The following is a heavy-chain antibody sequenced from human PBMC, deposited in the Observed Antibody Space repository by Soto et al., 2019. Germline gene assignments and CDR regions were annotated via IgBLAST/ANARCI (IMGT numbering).Heavy chain of an antibody. D-gene: IGHD5-12*01. CDR1: GGSISSSSYY. CDR2: IYYSGST. CDR3: ARQGGEYSGYDTFDY. V-gene: IGHV4-39*01. J-gene: IGHJ4*02. Sequence: QLQLQESGPGVVEPSETLSLTCTVSGGSISSSSYYWGWIRQPPGKGLEWIGRIYYSGSTYYNPSLKSRVTISVDTSKNQFSLKLSSVTAADTAVYYCARQGGEYSGYDTFDYWGQGTLVTVSS.